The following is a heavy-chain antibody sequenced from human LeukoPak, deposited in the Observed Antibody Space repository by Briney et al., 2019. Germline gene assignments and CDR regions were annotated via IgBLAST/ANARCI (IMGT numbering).Heavy chain of an antibody. J-gene: IGHJ4*02. CDR3: ARTSDSSWYFDY. CDR2: ISYDGSNK. V-gene: IGHV3-30*04. D-gene: IGHD6-13*01. CDR1: GFTFTNYA. Sequence: GGSLRLSCAASGFTFTNYAMTWVRQAPGKGLEWVAVISYDGSNKYYADSVKGRFTISRDNSKNTLYLQMNSLRAEDTAVYYCARTSDSSWYFDYWGQGTLVTVSS.